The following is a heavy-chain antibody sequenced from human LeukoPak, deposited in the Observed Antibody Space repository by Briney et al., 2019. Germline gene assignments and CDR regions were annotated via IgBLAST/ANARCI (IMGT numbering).Heavy chain of an antibody. V-gene: IGHV4-30-2*01. CDR2: IYHSGST. D-gene: IGHD6-19*01. CDR3: ATEQVSGSAWGFDY. CDR1: GGSISSGGYS. Sequence: SETLSLTCAVSGGSISSGGYSWSWIRQPPGKGLEWIGYIYHSGSTYYNPSLKSRVTISVDTSKKQISLRLSSVTAADTAVYYCATEQVSGSAWGFDYWGQGSLVTVSS. J-gene: IGHJ4*02.